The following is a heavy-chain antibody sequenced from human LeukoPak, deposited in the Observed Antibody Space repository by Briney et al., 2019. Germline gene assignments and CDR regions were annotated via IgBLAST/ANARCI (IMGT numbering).Heavy chain of an antibody. V-gene: IGHV1-8*02. J-gene: IGHJ4*02. CDR1: GYTFTDYY. CDR2: MNPNSGNT. Sequence: GASVKVSCKASGYTFTDYYMHWVRQAPGQGLEWMGWMNPNSGNTGYAQKFQGRVTMTRNTSISTAYMELSSLRSEDTAVYYCARHKSSGWYPNFDYWGQGTLVTVSS. CDR3: ARHKSSGWYPNFDY. D-gene: IGHD6-19*01.